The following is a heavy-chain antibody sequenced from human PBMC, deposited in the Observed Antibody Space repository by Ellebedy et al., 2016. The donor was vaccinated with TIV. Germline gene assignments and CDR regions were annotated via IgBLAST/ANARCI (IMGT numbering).Heavy chain of an antibody. CDR2: IDPRDSNT. V-gene: IGHV5-10-1*01. D-gene: IGHD5-12*01. CDR3: ARHALGDSGRWYFDL. CDR1: GYTFTDYW. J-gene: IGHJ2*01. Sequence: GESLKISCQGSGYTFTDYWITWVRQMPGKGMEWMGKIDPRDSNTNHSPSFQGHVTISTDRSFSTAYLQWISLKASDTAMYDWARHALGDSGRWYFDLWGRGTLVTVSS.